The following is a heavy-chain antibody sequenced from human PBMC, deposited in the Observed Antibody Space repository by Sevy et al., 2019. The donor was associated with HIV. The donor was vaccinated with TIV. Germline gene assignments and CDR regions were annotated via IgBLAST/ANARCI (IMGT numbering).Heavy chain of an antibody. CDR2: IYYSGST. CDR1: GGSISSSSYY. D-gene: IGHD3-22*01. CDR3: ARDYYDSSGYYYALDY. Sequence: SETLSLTCTVSGGSISSSSYYWGWIRQPPGKGLEWIGSIYYSGSTYYNPSLKSRVTISVDTSKNQFSLKLSSVTAADTAVYYCARDYYDSSGYYYALDYWGQGTLVTVSS. J-gene: IGHJ4*02. V-gene: IGHV4-39*02.